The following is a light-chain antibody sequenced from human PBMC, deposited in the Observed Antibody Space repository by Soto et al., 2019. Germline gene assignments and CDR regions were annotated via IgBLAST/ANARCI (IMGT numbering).Light chain of an antibody. V-gene: IGKV1-12*01. CDR1: QGISSW. Sequence: DILVTQSPSFVSASVGDRVTITCRASQGISSWLAWYQHRPGRAPKLLIHAASNLESGVPSRFSGSGSGTDFTLTISSLQPEDFATYYCQQTTSFPLTFGGGTKVEIK. J-gene: IGKJ4*01. CDR3: QQTTSFPLT. CDR2: AAS.